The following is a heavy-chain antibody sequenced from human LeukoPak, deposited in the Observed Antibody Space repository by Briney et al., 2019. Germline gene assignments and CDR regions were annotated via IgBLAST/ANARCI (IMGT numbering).Heavy chain of an antibody. CDR2: INPNSGGT. J-gene: IGHJ4*02. Sequence: ASVKVSCKASGYTFTGYYMHWVRQVPGQGLEWMGWINPNSGGTNYAQKFQGRVTMTRDTSISTAYMELSRLRSDDTAVYYCARWVGSKYYFDYWGQGTLVTVSS. V-gene: IGHV1-2*02. CDR1: GYTFTGYY. CDR3: ARWVGSKYYFDY. D-gene: IGHD4-11*01.